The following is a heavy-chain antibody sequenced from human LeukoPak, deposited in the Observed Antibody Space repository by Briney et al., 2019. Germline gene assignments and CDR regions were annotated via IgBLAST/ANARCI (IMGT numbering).Heavy chain of an antibody. V-gene: IGHV1-18*01. Sequence: GASVKVSCKASGYSFASYGISWVRQAPGQGLKWMGWVSGYDGRTNYAQNLKGRVTVTAETSTSTVYMELRSLRSDDTAMYYCARDYYNDYEDTFDIWGQGTVVTVSS. D-gene: IGHD4-11*01. CDR1: GYSFASYG. CDR3: ARDYYNDYEDTFDI. CDR2: VSGYDGRT. J-gene: IGHJ3*02.